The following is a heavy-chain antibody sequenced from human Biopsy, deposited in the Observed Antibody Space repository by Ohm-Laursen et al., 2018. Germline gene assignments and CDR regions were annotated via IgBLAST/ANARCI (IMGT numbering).Heavy chain of an antibody. CDR3: GNEIYGRDY. D-gene: IGHD4-17*01. CDR2: IDRSGNT. J-gene: IGHJ4*02. Sequence: TLSLTCVVSGATSSDYYWSWIRQPPGKGLEWLGQIDRSGNTNYNPSLKGRLTISANTSKNQFSLKLTSVTAADTAVYFCGNEIYGRDYWGQRALVTVSS. CDR1: GATSSDYY. V-gene: IGHV4-34*08.